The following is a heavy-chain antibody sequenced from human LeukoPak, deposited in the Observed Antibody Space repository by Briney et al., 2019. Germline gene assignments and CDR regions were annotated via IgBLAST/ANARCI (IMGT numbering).Heavy chain of an antibody. CDR1: GGSFSGYY. CDR3: ARWGTWIQLWSTDY. D-gene: IGHD5-18*01. V-gene: IGHV4-34*01. J-gene: IGHJ4*02. CDR2: INHSGST. Sequence: NPSETLSLTCAVYGGSFSGYYWSWIRQPPEKGLEWIGEINHSGSTNYNPSLKSRVTISVDTSKNQFSLKLSSVTAVDTAVYYCARWGTWIQLWSTDYWGQGTLVTVSS.